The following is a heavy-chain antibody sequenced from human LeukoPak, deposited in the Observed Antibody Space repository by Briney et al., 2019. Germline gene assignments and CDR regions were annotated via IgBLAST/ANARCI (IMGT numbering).Heavy chain of an antibody. CDR3: AKDYREGMDV. D-gene: IGHD3-16*02. CDR2: ISDSGNT. CDR1: GFTLSSYA. J-gene: IGHJ6*03. V-gene: IGHV3-23*01. Sequence: GGSLRLSCAASGFTLSSYAMSWVRQAPGKGLEWVSAISDSGNTYHADSVKGRFTISRDNSKNTLYLQMNSLRAEDTAVYYCAKDYREGMDVWGKGTTVTISS.